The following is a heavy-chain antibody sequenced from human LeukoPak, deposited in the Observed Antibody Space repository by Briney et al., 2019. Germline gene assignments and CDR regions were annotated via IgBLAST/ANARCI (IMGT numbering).Heavy chain of an antibody. V-gene: IGHV3-7*01. CDR1: GFTFNNYW. CDR2: ISQDGSEK. Sequence: PRGSLRLSCAASGFTFNNYWLTWVRQAPGKGLEWVAKISQDGSEKYYVDSVKGRFTISRDSGKNSLYLQMNSLRVEDTAVYYCERAVGSSGCDYWGQGTLVTVSS. D-gene: IGHD3-22*01. CDR3: ERAVGSSGCDY. J-gene: IGHJ4*02.